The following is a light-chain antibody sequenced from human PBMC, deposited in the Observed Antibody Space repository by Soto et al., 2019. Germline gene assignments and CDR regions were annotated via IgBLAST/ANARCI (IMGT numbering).Light chain of an antibody. CDR2: GAS. CDR3: QQYGSSPFT. CDR1: QSVSSSY. V-gene: IGKV3-20*01. J-gene: IGKJ3*01. Sequence: EIVLTQSPGTLSLSPGERATLSCRASQSVSSSYLAWYQQKPGQAPRLLIYGASSRATGIPDRFSGSGSGTDFTLTISRLEPDDFSVYYCQQYGSSPFTFGPGTTVDIK.